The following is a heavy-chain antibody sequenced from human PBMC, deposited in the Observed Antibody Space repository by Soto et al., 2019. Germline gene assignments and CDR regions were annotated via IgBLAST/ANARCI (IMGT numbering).Heavy chain of an antibody. CDR3: ARDTMEGSSQSTYYLYGLDV. V-gene: IGHV4-4*07. Sequence: PSETLAFPSTVCGGSISSSYWRLIRPPGGKGLEWIGRIYSSGSTKYSPSLRGRITMSVDTSKNQFSLKMSSVTAAGTAVYYCARDTMEGSSQSTYYLYGLDVWGQGTTVT. CDR1: GGSISSSY. CDR2: IYSSGST. J-gene: IGHJ6*02. D-gene: IGHD6-6*01.